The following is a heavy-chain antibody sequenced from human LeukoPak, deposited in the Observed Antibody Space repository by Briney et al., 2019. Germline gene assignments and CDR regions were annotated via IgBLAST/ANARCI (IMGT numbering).Heavy chain of an antibody. CDR1: GFTFSSYS. CDR3: ARDKGTAYYYYYYMDV. CDR2: ISSSSSYI. D-gene: IGHD3-10*01. Sequence: PGGSLRLSCAASGFTFSSYSMNWVRQAPGKGLEWVSSISSSSSYIYYADSVKGRFTISRDNAKNSLYLQMNGLRAEDTAVYYCARDKGTAYYYYYYMDVWGKGTTVTVSS. J-gene: IGHJ6*03. V-gene: IGHV3-21*01.